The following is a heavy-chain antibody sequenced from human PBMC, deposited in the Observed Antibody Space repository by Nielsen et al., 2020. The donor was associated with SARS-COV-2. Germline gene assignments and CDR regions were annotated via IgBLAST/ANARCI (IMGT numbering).Heavy chain of an antibody. CDR2: IVVGSGNT. Sequence: SVKVSCKASGFTLTSYAVQWVRQARGQRLEWIGWIVVGSGNTNYAQKFQERVTITRDVSTSTAYMELSSLRSEDTAVYYCAATAGVAVLSDYWGQGTLVTVSS. J-gene: IGHJ4*02. V-gene: IGHV1-58*01. D-gene: IGHD2-15*01. CDR3: AATAGVAVLSDY. CDR1: GFTLTSYA.